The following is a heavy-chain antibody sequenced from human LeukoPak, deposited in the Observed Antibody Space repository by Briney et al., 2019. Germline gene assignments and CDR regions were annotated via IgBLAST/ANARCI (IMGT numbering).Heavy chain of an antibody. CDR3: GREFSAAFDN. CDR1: GGSFGNYY. Sequence: ASETLSLTCTVSGGSFGNYYWSWIRQPPGKGLEWIGYIYDSGTTNYNPSLKSRVTISVDTATNQFSLKLRSVTAADTAVYYCGREFSAAFDNWGQGKMVTVSS. V-gene: IGHV4-59*01. CDR2: IYDSGTT. J-gene: IGHJ3*02.